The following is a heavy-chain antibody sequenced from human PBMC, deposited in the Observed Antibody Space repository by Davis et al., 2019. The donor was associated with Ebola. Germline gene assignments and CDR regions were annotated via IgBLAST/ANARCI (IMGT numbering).Heavy chain of an antibody. J-gene: IGHJ4*02. Sequence: PGGSLRLSCKGSGYSFTSYWIGWVRQMPGKGLEWMGIIYPDDSDTRYSPSFQGQVTMSADKSISTAYLQWSSLKASDSAMYYCARRESGSSIDYWGQGTLVTVSS. V-gene: IGHV5-51*01. CDR3: ARRESGSSIDY. D-gene: IGHD6-13*01. CDR1: GYSFTSYW. CDR2: IYPDDSDT.